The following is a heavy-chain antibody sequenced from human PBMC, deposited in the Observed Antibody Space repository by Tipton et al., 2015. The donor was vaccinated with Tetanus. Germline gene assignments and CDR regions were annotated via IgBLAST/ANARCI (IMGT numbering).Heavy chain of an antibody. CDR2: VNQAGNT. CDR1: GGSFTDYS. J-gene: IGHJ6*02. CDR3: ARGPRTRIYDSSGYSFRYFYGMDV. V-gene: IGHV4-34*01. D-gene: IGHD3-22*01. Sequence: TLSLTCAVYGGSFTDYSWSWIRQPPGQGLEWIGEVNQAGNTDYILSLKGRVTMSLDTSKSQLSLNLSSVTAADTAVYYCARGPRTRIYDSSGYSFRYFYGMDVWGLGATVTVSS.